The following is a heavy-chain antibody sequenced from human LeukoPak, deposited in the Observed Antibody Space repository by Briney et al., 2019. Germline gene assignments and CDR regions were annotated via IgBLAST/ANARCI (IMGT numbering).Heavy chain of an antibody. V-gene: IGHV1-8*02. J-gene: IGHJ4*02. CDR3: ARLGYDYVWGSYRPLDY. Sequence: ASVKVSCKASGYTFTSNGISWVRQPTGQGLEWMGWMNPNSGNTGYAQKSQGRVTMTRNTSISTAYMELSSLRSEDTAVYYCARLGYDYVWGSYRPLDYWGQGTLVTVSS. CDR2: MNPNSGNT. D-gene: IGHD3-16*02. CDR1: GYTFTSNG.